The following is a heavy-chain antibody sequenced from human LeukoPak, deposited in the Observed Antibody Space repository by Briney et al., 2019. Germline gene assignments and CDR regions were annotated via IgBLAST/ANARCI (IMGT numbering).Heavy chain of an antibody. V-gene: IGHV3-74*01. CDR2: IKSDGSST. CDR3: AKNELLWFGEFDAFDI. D-gene: IGHD3-10*01. CDR1: GFTFITYW. Sequence: AGGSLRLSCAASGFTFITYWMHWVRQAPGKGLVWVSSIKSDGSSTSYADSVKGRFTISRDNAKNTLYLQTNSLRAEDTAVYYCAKNELLWFGEFDAFDIWGQGTMVTVSS. J-gene: IGHJ3*02.